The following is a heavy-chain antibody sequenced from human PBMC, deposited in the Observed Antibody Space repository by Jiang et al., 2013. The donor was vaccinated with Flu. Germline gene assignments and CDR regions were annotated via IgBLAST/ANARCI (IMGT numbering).Heavy chain of an antibody. CDR3: ARNGGGPQSGLDV. CDR1: GDSIFRKLWC. J-gene: IGHJ6*02. CDR2: TYYRSQWIH. D-gene: IGHD1-1*01. Sequence: QTLSLTCAISGDSIFRKLWCFGIGLGSPPSRGLEWLGRTYYRSQWIHDYAVSVKGRITVTADASTNQFSLQLTSVTPEDSAVYYCARNGGGPQSGLDVWGQGTTVTVSS. V-gene: IGHV6-1*01.